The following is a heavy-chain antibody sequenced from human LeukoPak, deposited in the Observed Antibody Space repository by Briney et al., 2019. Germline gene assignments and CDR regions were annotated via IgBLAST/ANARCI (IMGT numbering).Heavy chain of an antibody. CDR1: GFSLSTSGMR. V-gene: IGHV2-70*04. CDR2: IDWDDDK. D-gene: IGHD4-23*01. Sequence: SGPALVQPTQTLTLTCTFSGFSLSTSGMRVSWIRQPPGKALEWPARIDWDDDKFYSTSLKTRLTISKDTPKNQVVLTMTNMDPVDTATYYCARILGGNSDYWGQGTLVTVSS. J-gene: IGHJ4*02. CDR3: ARILGGNSDY.